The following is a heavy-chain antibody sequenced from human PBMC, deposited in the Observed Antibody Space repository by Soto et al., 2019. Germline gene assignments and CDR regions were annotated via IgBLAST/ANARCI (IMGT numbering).Heavy chain of an antibody. CDR3: ARAAPKVVPAEETPNWNSNFDY. CDR2: INAGNGNT. CDR1: GYTFTSYA. V-gene: IGHV1-3*01. D-gene: IGHD2-2*01. Sequence: QVQLVQSGAEVKKPGASVKVSCKASGYTFTSYAMHWVRQAPGQRLEWMGWINAGNGNTKYSQKFQGRVTITRDTSASTAYMELSSLRSEDTAVYYCARAAPKVVPAEETPNWNSNFDYWGQGTLVTVSS. J-gene: IGHJ4*02.